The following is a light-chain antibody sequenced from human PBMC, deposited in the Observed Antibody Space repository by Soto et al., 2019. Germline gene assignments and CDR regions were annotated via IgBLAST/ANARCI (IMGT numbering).Light chain of an antibody. Sequence: SYELTQPPSVSVYPGQTARITCSGDKLGEKFACWYQQTPGQSPGVVIYEDKKRPSAIPERFSGSNSGNTATLTIRGTEAMDEADYYCQTWVNSTVVSGGGTKLTVL. V-gene: IGLV3-1*01. CDR2: EDK. J-gene: IGLJ2*01. CDR3: QTWVNSTVV. CDR1: KLGEKF.